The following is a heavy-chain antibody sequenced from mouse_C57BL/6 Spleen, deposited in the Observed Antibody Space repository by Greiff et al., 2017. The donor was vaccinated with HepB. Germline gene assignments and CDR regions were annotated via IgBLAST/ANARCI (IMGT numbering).Heavy chain of an antibody. D-gene: IGHD4-1*01. V-gene: IGHV5-4*01. CDR3: ARDGGWDGWYFDV. J-gene: IGHJ1*03. CDR2: ISYGGSYT. CDR1: GFTFSSYA. Sequence: EVQVVESGGGLVKPGGSLKLSCAASGFTFSSYAMSWVRQTPEKRLEWVATISYGGSYTYYPDNVKGRFTISRDNAKNNLYLQMSHLQSEDTAMYYCARDGGWDGWYFDVWGTGTTVTVSS.